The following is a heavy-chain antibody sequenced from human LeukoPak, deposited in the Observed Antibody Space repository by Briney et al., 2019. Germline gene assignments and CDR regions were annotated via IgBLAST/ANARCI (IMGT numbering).Heavy chain of an antibody. CDR2: IDWDDDK. D-gene: IGHD2-15*01. V-gene: IGHV2-70*04. J-gene: IGHJ4*02. CDR3: ARIPPQVAHFDY. CDR1: GFSLSTSGMR. Sequence: SGPTLVNPTQTLTLTCTFSGFSLSTSGMRVSWIRQPPGKALEWLACIDWDDDKFYSTSLKTRLTISKDTSKNQVVLTMTNMDPVDTATYYCARIPPQVAHFDYWGQGTLVTVSS.